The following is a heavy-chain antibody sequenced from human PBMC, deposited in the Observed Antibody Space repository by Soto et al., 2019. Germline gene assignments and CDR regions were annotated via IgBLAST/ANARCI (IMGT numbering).Heavy chain of an antibody. V-gene: IGHV3-74*01. Sequence: GGSLRLSCAASGFSFSEYWTHWVRQAPGKGLVWVSRINRDGSSTSYADSVKGRFIISRDNAKNTLDLQMNSLRAEDTAVYYCSKGGYYSYDAFDIWGQGTMVTV. CDR2: INRDGSST. CDR1: GFSFSEYW. D-gene: IGHD3-22*01. J-gene: IGHJ3*02. CDR3: SKGGYYSYDAFDI.